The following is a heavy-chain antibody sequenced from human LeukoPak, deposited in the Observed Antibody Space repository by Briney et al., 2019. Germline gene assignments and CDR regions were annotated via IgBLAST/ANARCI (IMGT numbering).Heavy chain of an antibody. CDR3: ARGGGSIDY. CDR1: GFTVSSYH. V-gene: IGHV3-53*04. J-gene: IGHJ4*02. D-gene: IGHD2-15*01. Sequence: HPGGSLRLSCVASGFTVSSYHMTWVRQAPGKGLEWVSVMYSADTTFYADSVRGRITISRHNSKNTLYLQMNSLRAEDTAVYYCARGGGSIDYWGQGTLVTVSS. CDR2: MYSADTT.